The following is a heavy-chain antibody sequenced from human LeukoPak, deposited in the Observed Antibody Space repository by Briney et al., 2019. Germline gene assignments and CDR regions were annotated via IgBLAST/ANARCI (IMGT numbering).Heavy chain of an antibody. CDR2: ISSSSSYI. J-gene: IGHJ6*02. CDR1: GFTFSSYS. D-gene: IGHD2-15*01. V-gene: IGHV3-21*01. CDR3: ARAGYCSGGSCYYQSHYGMDV. Sequence: GGSLRLYCAASGFTFSSYSMNWVRQAPGKGLEWVSSISSSSSYIYYADSVKGRFTISRDNAKNSLYLQMNSLRAEDTAVYYCARAGYCSGGSCYYQSHYGMDVWGQGTTVTASS.